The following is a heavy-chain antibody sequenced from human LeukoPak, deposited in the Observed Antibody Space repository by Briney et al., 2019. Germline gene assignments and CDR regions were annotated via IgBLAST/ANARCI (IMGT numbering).Heavy chain of an antibody. CDR3: ATSVPYYFDS. D-gene: IGHD6-6*01. Sequence: PSETLSLTCTVSGGSISSSSYYWGWIRQPPGKGLEWIGSIYYSGSTYYNPSLKSRVTIFVDTSKNQFSLKLSSVTAADTAVFYCATSVPYYFDSWGQGTLVTVSS. V-gene: IGHV4-39*01. J-gene: IGHJ4*02. CDR2: IYYSGST. CDR1: GGSISSSSYY.